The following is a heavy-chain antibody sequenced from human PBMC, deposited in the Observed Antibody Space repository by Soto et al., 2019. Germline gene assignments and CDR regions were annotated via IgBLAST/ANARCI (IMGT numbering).Heavy chain of an antibody. Sequence: SETLSLTCTVSGGSVSSGSYYWSWIRQPPGKGLEWIGYIYYSGSTNYNPSLKSRVTISVDTSKNQFSLKLSSVTAADTAVYYCARQGAVLLWFGELSNWFDPWGQGTPVTVSS. J-gene: IGHJ5*02. D-gene: IGHD3-10*01. CDR3: ARQGAVLLWFGELSNWFDP. CDR2: IYYSGST. V-gene: IGHV4-61*01. CDR1: GGSVSSGSYY.